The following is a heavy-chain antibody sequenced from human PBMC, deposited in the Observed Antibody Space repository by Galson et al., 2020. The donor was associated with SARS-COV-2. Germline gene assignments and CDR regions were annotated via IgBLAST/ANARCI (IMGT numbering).Heavy chain of an antibody. J-gene: IGHJ4*02. CDR3: ARDPVSTSWFRAGYFDF. Sequence: GGSLRLSCAASGFTFSTYWMHWVRQAPGKGLVWVSRVNSGGSRTTYADSVKGRFTISRDNAKNTLYLQMNSLRAEDTAVYYCARDPVSTSWFRAGYFDFWGQGTLVTVSS. CDR2: VNSGGSRT. D-gene: IGHD6-13*01. V-gene: IGHV3-74*03. CDR1: GFTFSTYW.